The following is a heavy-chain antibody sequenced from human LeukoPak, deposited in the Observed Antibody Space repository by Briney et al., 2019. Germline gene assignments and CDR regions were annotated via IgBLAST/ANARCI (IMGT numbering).Heavy chain of an antibody. D-gene: IGHD6-13*01. Sequence: ASVKVSCKASGYTFTSYYMHWVRQAPGQGLEWMGWINPNSGGTNYAQKFQGRVTMTRDTSISTAYMELSRLRSDDTAVYYCAREGGYRYQDYFDYWGQGTLVTVSS. V-gene: IGHV1-2*02. CDR3: AREGGYRYQDYFDY. CDR2: INPNSGGT. J-gene: IGHJ4*02. CDR1: GYTFTSYY.